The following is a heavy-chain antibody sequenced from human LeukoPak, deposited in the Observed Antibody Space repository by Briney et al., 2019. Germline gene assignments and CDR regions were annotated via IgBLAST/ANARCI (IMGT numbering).Heavy chain of an antibody. CDR2: INPNSGGT. Sequence: ASVKVSCKASGYTFTGYYMHWVRQAPGQGLEWMGWINPNSGGTNYAQKFQGRVTMTRDTSISTAYMELSRLRSDDTAVYYCARDRETSAGKYSYGTYYYYYYMDVWGKGTTVTVSS. CDR3: ARDRETSAGKYSYGTYYYYYYMDV. CDR1: GYTFTGYY. V-gene: IGHV1-2*02. J-gene: IGHJ6*03. D-gene: IGHD5-18*01.